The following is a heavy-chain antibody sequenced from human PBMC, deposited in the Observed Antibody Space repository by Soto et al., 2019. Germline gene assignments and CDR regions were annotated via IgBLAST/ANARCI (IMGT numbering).Heavy chain of an antibody. CDR3: ATGHPPEWIQLWLRRYFYYGMDV. J-gene: IGHJ6*04. CDR1: GYTLTELS. V-gene: IGHV1-24*01. CDR2: FDPEVGVT. Sequence: QVQLVQSGAEVKKPGASVKVSCKVSGYTLTELSMHWVRQAPGKGLEWMGGFDPEVGVTIYAQKFQGRVTMTEDTSTDSAYRDLSSLRSEDTAVYYCATGHPPEWIQLWLRRYFYYGMDVWGKGTTVTVSS. D-gene: IGHD5-18*01.